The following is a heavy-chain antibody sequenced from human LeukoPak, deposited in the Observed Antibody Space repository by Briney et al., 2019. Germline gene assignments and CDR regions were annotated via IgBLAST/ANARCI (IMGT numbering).Heavy chain of an antibody. CDR1: DGSISLYY. J-gene: IGHJ4*02. CDR2: IYSTGST. D-gene: IGHD1-26*01. CDR3: ARHGSAVGALFY. Sequence: SVPRSLTCTVPDGSISLYYWSWIHQPPGKGLEWIGYIYSTGSTNSNPSLKSRVPISVDPSKNHCSLKLTSVPAADTAVYYWARHGSAVGALFYWGEGSQV. V-gene: IGHV4-59*08.